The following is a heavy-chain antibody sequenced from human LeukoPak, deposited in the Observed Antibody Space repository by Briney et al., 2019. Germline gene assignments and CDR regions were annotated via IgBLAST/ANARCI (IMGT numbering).Heavy chain of an antibody. CDR1: GGSISSSSYY. V-gene: IGHV4-39*07. CDR2: IYYSGST. D-gene: IGHD3-9*01. CDR3: ARGRSGALRYFDWLLYPGYFDY. Sequence: SETLSLTCTVSGGSISSSSYYWDWIRQPPGKGLEWIGSIYYSGSTYYNPSLKSRVTISVDTSKNQFSLKLSSVTAADTAVYYCARGRSGALRYFDWLLYPGYFDYWGQGTLVTVSS. J-gene: IGHJ4*02.